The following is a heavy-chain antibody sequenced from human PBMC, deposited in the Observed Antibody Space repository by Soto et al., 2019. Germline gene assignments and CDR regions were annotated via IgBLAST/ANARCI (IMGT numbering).Heavy chain of an antibody. CDR1: GFSLSTSGVG. CDR3: AHSSGYYYGSGSYYKM. CDR2: IYWNDDK. V-gene: IGHV2-5*01. Sequence: SGPTLVNPTQTLTLTCTFSGFSLSTSGVGVGWIRQPPGKALEWLALIYWNDDKRYSPSLKSRLTITKDTSKNQVVLTMTNMDPVDTATYYCAHSSGYYYGSGSYYKMWGQGTLVTVSS. D-gene: IGHD3-10*01. J-gene: IGHJ4*02.